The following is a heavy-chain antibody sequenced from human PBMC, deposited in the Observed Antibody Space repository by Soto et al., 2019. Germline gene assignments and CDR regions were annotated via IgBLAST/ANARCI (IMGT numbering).Heavy chain of an antibody. V-gene: IGHV1-69*13. CDR3: APLRDGYNNFDY. Sequence: GASVKVSCKASGGTFSSYAISWVRQAPGQGLEWMGGIIPIFGTANYAQKFQGRVTITADESTSTAYMELSSLRSEDTAVYYCAPLRDGYNNFDYWGQGTLVTSPQ. CDR2: IIPIFGTA. D-gene: IGHD5-12*01. CDR1: GGTFSSYA. J-gene: IGHJ4*02.